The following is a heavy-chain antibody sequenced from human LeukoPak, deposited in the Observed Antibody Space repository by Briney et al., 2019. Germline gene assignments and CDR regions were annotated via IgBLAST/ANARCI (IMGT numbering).Heavy chain of an antibody. D-gene: IGHD1-26*01. Sequence: PSETLSLTCAVYGGSFSGYYWSWVRQAPGKGLEWVSAISGSGGSTYYADSVKGRFTISRDNSKNTLYLQMNSLRAEDTAVYYCARVLVGASDYWGQGTLVTVSS. V-gene: IGHV3-23*01. CDR1: GGSFSGYY. CDR2: ISGSGGST. J-gene: IGHJ4*02. CDR3: ARVLVGASDY.